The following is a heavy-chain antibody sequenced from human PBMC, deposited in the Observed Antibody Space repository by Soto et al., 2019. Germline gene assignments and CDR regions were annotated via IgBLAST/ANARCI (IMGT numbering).Heavy chain of an antibody. CDR3: ARDWGYCSSSSCREPAFDV. V-gene: IGHV4-30-2*01. Sequence: KTSETLSLTCAVSGGSISSAGFSWNWIRQPPGKGLEWVGYVYHSGTTSYNPSLKSRVTILLDRSKNQFSLTLKSVTAADTAVYYCARDWGYCSSSSCREPAFDVWGQGTVVIVSS. CDR1: GGSISSAGFS. CDR2: VYHSGTT. J-gene: IGHJ3*01. D-gene: IGHD2-2*01.